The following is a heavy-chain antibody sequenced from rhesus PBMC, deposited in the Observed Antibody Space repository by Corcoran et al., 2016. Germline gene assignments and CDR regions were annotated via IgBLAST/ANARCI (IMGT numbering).Heavy chain of an antibody. CDR1: VPSISSSW. CDR3: ARDDNNNGDWHFDF. D-gene: IGHD4-11*01. CDR2: VNGDGGST. Sequence: QVQLKESGPGLVRPSATLSLTCPVSVPSISSSWLGWPRQPPGKGLEWFGEVNGDGGSTYSNPSLGSRVSISKDASNNQFSLKLTSVTAADTAMYYCARDDNNNGDWHFDFWGPGTPIIISS. V-gene: IGHV4-80*01. J-gene: IGHJ2*01.